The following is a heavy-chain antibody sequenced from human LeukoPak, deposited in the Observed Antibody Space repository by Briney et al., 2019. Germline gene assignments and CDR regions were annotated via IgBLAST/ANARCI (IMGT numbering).Heavy chain of an antibody. CDR1: GYTFTSYG. D-gene: IGHD3-10*01. CDR2: ISAYNGKT. CDR3: ARDRMVRGVIPLFDAFDI. Sequence: ASVKLCCKASGYTFTSYGIRWVRQAPGQGLEWRGWISAYNGKTNYAQKLQGRVTMTTDTSTSTAYMELRSLRSDDTAVYYCARDRMVRGVIPLFDAFDIWGQGTMVTVSS. J-gene: IGHJ3*02. V-gene: IGHV1-18*01.